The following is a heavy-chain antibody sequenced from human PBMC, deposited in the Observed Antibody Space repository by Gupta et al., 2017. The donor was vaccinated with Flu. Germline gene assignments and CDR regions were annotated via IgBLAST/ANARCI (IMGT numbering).Heavy chain of an antibody. CDR1: GFSFSNYY. J-gene: IGHJ4*02. Sequence: QVQLVESGGGLVKPGGSLRLSCAASGFSFSNYYMTWIRQAPGKGLEWVADISATSVYNYYAVAVKGRFTVSRDNAKNLLYLQMNGLRADDEGVYFCTRSLQSRTTVPFSDFCVQLTLVIVS. D-gene: IGHD2-2*01. CDR2: ISATSVYN. V-gene: IGHV3-11*05. CDR3: TRSLQSRTTVPFSDF.